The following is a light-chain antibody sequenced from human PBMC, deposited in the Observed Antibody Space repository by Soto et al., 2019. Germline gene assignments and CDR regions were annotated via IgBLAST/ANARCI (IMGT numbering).Light chain of an antibody. CDR3: CSSAGGGTYV. CDR2: EVT. Sequence: LTQPASVSGSPGQSIAISCTGTSSDVGKYDLVSWYQQHPGKAHKLMIYEVTKRPSGVSSRFSGSKSGNTASLTISWLQAEDEADYYCCSSAGGGTYVFGTGTKVTVL. CDR1: SSDVGKYDL. V-gene: IGLV2-23*02. J-gene: IGLJ1*01.